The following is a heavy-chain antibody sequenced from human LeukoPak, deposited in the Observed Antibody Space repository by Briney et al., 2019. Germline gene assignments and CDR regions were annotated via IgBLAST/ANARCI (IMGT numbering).Heavy chain of an antibody. CDR1: GFTFSSYG. J-gene: IGHJ6*02. V-gene: IGHV3-30*18. D-gene: IGHD3-9*01. Sequence: PGGSLRLSCAASGFTFSSYGMHWVRQAPGKGLEWVAVISYDGSNKYYADSVKGRFTISRDNSKNTLYLQMNSLRAEDTAVYYCANNGYFDRRNYYGMDVWGQGTTVTVSS. CDR2: ISYDGSNK. CDR3: ANNGYFDRRNYYGMDV.